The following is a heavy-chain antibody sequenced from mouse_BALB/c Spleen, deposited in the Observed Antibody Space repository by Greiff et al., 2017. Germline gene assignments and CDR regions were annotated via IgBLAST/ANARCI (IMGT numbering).Heavy chain of an antibody. Sequence: VQLQQPGAELVKPGASVKLSCKASGYTFTSYWMHWVKQRPGQGLEWIGEINPSNGRTNYNEKFKSKATLTVDKSSSTAYMQLSSLTSEDSAVYYCARGDGYSWGQGTSDTVSS. V-gene: IGHV1S81*02. J-gene: IGHJ4*01. CDR3: ARGDGYS. CDR1: GYTFTSYW. D-gene: IGHD2-3*01. CDR2: INPSNGRT.